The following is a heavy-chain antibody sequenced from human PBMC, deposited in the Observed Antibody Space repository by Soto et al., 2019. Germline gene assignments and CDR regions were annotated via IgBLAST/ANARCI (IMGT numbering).Heavy chain of an antibody. V-gene: IGHV3-33*01. CDR2: IWYDGSNK. J-gene: IGHJ4*02. D-gene: IGHD6-6*01. CDR1: GFTFSSYG. CDR3: ARDARIAARLGRGLVESYFDY. Sequence: GGSLRLSCAASGFTFSSYGMHWVRQAPGKGLEWVAVIWYDGSNKYYADSVKGRFTISRDNSKNTLYRQMNSLRAEDTAVYYCARDARIAARLGRGLVESYFDYWGQGTLVTVSS.